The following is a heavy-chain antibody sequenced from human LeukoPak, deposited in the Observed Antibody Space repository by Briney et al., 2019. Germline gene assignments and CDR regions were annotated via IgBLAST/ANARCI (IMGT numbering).Heavy chain of an antibody. D-gene: IGHD3-3*01. CDR1: GGSFSGYH. CDR2: INHSGST. Sequence: SETLSLTCAVYGGSFSGYHWSWIRQPPGKGLEWIGEINHSGSTNYNPSLKSRVTISVDTSKNQFSLKLSSVTAADTAVYYCARARFWSGYSDAFDIWGQGTMVTVSS. J-gene: IGHJ3*02. CDR3: ARARFWSGYSDAFDI. V-gene: IGHV4-34*01.